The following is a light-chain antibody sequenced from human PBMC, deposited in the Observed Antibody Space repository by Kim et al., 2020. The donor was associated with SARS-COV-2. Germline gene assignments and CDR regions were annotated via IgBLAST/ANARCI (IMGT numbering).Light chain of an antibody. CDR3: QQNNTYATWT. V-gene: IGKV1-5*01. CDR2: DAS. Sequence: DIQMTQSPSTLSASVGDRVTITCRASQSVSTWLDWYQQKPGKAPKVLIYDASSLHSGVPSRFSGSGSGTEFTVTISSLQPDDFATYYCQQNNTYATWTFGQGTKVDIK. CDR1: QSVSTW. J-gene: IGKJ1*01.